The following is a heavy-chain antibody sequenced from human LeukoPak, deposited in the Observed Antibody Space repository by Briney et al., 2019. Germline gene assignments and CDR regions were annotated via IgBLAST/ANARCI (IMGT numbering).Heavy chain of an antibody. CDR2: VSSSGSTI. CDR3: ARDALEVALDI. V-gene: IGHV3-11*01. D-gene: IGHD3-3*02. J-gene: IGHJ3*02. Sequence: PGGSLRLSCAASGFTFGDYYISRIRQAPGKGLEWVSYVSSSGSTIYYADSVKGRFTISRGNAKNSLYLQMNSLRAEDPAVYYCARDALEVALDIGGERTMVTVSS. CDR1: GFTFGDYY.